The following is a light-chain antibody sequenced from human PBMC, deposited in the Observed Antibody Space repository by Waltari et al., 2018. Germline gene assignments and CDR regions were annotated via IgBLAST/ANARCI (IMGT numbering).Light chain of an antibody. Sequence: QSVLTQPPSASGTPGQRVTISCSGGASNIGGNLVNWYQQLPGKAPKLLIYRSDLRPSGVPDRFSGSKSGTSASLAISGLQSEDEADYFCASWDDSLNGHWVFGGGTKVTVL. CDR1: ASNIGGNL. J-gene: IGLJ3*02. V-gene: IGLV1-44*01. CDR3: ASWDDSLNGHWV. CDR2: RSD.